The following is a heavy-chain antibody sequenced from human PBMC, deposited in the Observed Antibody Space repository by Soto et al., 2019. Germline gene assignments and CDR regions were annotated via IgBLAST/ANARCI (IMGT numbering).Heavy chain of an antibody. CDR1: GFTFRNFW. V-gene: IGHV3-74*03. CDR3: VKDRDTDGFAFLDV. J-gene: IGHJ6*02. Sequence: EVQLVESGGGLVQPGGSLRLSCAASGFTFRNFWMHWVRRAPGKGLVWVSRVNTDGSKTTYADSVKGRFTISRDNAKNTLSLQMNSLRAEDTAVYYCVKDRDTDGFAFLDVWGQGTTVTVSS. D-gene: IGHD3-10*01. CDR2: VNTDGSKT.